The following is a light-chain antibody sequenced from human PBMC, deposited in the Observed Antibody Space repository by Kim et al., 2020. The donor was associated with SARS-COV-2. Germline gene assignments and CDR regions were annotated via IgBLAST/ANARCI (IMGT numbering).Light chain of an antibody. CDR1: KLGDKY. Sequence: RGQTAGITGSGYKLGDKYVTWYQQKPGQSPEVVIYQDNQRPSGIPERFSGSNSGNTATLTISGTQAMDEADYYCQAWDSSTHNYVFGAGTKVTVL. CDR3: QAWDSSTHNYV. J-gene: IGLJ1*01. V-gene: IGLV3-1*01. CDR2: QDN.